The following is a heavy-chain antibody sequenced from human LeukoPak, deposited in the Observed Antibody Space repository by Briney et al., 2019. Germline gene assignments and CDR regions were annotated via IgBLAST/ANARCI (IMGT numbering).Heavy chain of an antibody. J-gene: IGHJ1*01. D-gene: IGHD6-19*01. CDR3: ARARRYSSGWYAEYFQH. CDR2: INAGNGNT. Sequence: WASVKVSYKASGYTFTSYAMHWVRQAPGQRLEWMGWINAGNGNTKYSQKFQGRVTITRDTSASTAYMELSSLRSEDTAVYYCARARRYSSGWYAEYFQHWGQGTLVTVSS. CDR1: GYTFTSYA. V-gene: IGHV1-3*01.